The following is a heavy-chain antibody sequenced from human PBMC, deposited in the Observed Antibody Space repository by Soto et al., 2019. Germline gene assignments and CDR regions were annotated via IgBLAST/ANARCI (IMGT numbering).Heavy chain of an antibody. CDR1: GGSISSTNW. J-gene: IGHJ4*02. D-gene: IGHD1-26*01. CDR3: ARGGTGSIDY. V-gene: IGHV4-4*02. Sequence: QVHLQESGPGLVKPSGTLSLTCAVSGGSISSTNWWTWVRQPPGKGLDWIGEIYHSGSANYNPSLKSRVTISVDKSNNQFSLRLNSVTAADTAVYYCARGGTGSIDYWGQETLVTVSS. CDR2: IYHSGSA.